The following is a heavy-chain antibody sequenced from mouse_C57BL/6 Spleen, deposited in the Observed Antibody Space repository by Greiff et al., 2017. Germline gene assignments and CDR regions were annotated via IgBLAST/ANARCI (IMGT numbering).Heavy chain of an antibody. CDR3: AREELTGTGAMDD. V-gene: IGHV5-6*02. D-gene: IGHD4-1*01. CDR1: GFTFSSYG. Sequence: DVKLVESGGDLVKPGGSLKLSCAASGFTFSSYGMSWVRQTPDKRLEWVATISSGGSYTYYPDSVKGRFTISRDNAKNTLYLQMSSLKSEDTAMYYCAREELTGTGAMDDWGQGTSVTVSS. J-gene: IGHJ4*01. CDR2: ISSGGSYT.